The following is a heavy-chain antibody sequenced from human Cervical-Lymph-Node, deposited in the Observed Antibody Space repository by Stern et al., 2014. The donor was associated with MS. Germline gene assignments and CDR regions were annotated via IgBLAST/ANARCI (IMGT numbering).Heavy chain of an antibody. V-gene: IGHV5-51*01. CDR1: GYTFTNNW. D-gene: IGHD1-1*01. CDR2: IYPDHPNI. CDR3: ARHPPRRKWDDPNYGMDV. J-gene: IGHJ6*02. Sequence: MQLVQSGAEVKKPGESLKISCKGSGYTFTNNWIAWVRQMPGKGLEWMGIIYPDHPNIRYSPSFQGRAPISADKSISSASLQWSSLKAADSAVYYWARHPPRRKWDDPNYGMDVWGQGTTVTVSS.